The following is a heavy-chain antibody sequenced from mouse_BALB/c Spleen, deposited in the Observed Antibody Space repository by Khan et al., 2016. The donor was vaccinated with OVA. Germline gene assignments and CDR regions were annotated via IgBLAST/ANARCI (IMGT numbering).Heavy chain of an antibody. D-gene: IGHD2-2*01. CDR1: GYSFTTYY. CDR2: VDPFSGGT. Sequence: EVELVESGPELMKPGASVKISCKASGYSFTTYYLHWVMQSHGESLEWIGYVDPFSGGTTYNQKFKGKATLTVDKSSTTAYMHLSNLTSEDSAVYFCTRHGYVAWFTYGGQGTLVTVSA. J-gene: IGHJ3*01. CDR3: TRHGYVAWFTY. V-gene: IGHV1S135*01.